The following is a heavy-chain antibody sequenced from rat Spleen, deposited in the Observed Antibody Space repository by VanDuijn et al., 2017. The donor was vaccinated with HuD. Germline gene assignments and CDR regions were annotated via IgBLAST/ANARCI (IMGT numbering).Heavy chain of an antibody. J-gene: IGHJ4*01. CDR2: ISYDGSST. V-gene: IGHV5-7*01. D-gene: IGHD1-10*01. Sequence: EVQLVESGGGLVQPGRSLKLSCAASGFTFSDYNMAWVRQAPKKGLEWVATISYDGSSTYYRDSVKGRFTISRDNAKSTLYLQMDSLRSEDTATYYCARHYNNYGVMDAWCQGASVTVSS. CDR1: GFTFSDYN. CDR3: ARHYNNYGVMDA.